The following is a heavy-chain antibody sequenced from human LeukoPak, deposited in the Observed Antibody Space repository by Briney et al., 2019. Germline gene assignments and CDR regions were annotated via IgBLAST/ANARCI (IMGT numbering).Heavy chain of an antibody. J-gene: IGHJ4*02. Sequence: SETLSLICAVSGGSISSSIWWSWVRQPPGKGLEWIGEIYHSGSTNYNPSLKSRVTISVDTSKNQFSLKLSSVTAADTAVSYCARVAAGKGYPFDYWGQGTLVTVSS. CDR2: IYHSGST. CDR3: ARVAAGKGYPFDY. V-gene: IGHV4-4*02. D-gene: IGHD6-13*01. CDR1: GGSISSSIW.